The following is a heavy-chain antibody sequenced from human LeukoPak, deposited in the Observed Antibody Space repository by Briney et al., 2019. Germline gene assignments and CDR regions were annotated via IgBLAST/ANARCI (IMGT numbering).Heavy chain of an antibody. D-gene: IGHD6-6*01. V-gene: IGHV3-7*04. J-gene: IGHJ4*02. CDR1: GFTFSSYW. CDR2: IKQGGSEK. Sequence: GGSLRLSCAASGFTFSSYWLSWVRRAPGKGLEWVANIKQGGSEKYYVDSVKGRFTISRDNAKNSLYLQMNSLRAEDTAVYYCARVSSSRLHFDYWGQGTLVTVSS. CDR3: ARVSSSRLHFDY.